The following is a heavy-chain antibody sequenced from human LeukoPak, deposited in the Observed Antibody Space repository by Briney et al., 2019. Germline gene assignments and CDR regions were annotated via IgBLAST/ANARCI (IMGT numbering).Heavy chain of an antibody. V-gene: IGHV4-59*11. D-gene: IGHD2-2*02. CDR1: GGSISSHY. CDR2: IYYSGST. CDR3: ARGIGYSSSTSCYTNHAFDI. Sequence: SETLSLTCTVSGGSISSHYWSWIRQPPGKGLEWIGYIYYSGSTNYNPSLQSRVTISVDTSKNQFSLKLSSVTAADTAVYYCARGIGYSSSTSCYTNHAFDIWGQGTMVTVSS. J-gene: IGHJ3*02.